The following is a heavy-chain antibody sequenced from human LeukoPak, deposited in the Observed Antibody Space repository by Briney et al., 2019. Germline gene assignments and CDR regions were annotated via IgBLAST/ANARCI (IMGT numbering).Heavy chain of an antibody. D-gene: IGHD5-24*01. CDR2: INEDGSAK. CDR3: TRSRRDGNDY. J-gene: IGHJ4*02. Sequence: GGSLRLSCAASGFTFSSSWMSWVRQAPGKGLEWVANINEDGSAKYYVDSEKGRFTISRDNAKRSLDLQVNSLRAEDTAVYYCTRSRRDGNDYWGQGTLVTVSS. V-gene: IGHV3-7*01. CDR1: GFTFSSSW.